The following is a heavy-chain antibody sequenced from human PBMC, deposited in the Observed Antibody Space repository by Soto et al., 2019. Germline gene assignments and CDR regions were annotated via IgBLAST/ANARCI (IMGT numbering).Heavy chain of an antibody. D-gene: IGHD4-17*01. CDR2: ISAYNGNT. Sequence: ASVKVSCKASGYTFTSYGISWVRQAPGQGLEWMGWISAYNGNTNYAQKLQGRVTMTTDTSTSTAYMELRSLRSDDTAVYYCAGEVPDYGDYVIYYYYYMDVWGKGTTVTVSS. V-gene: IGHV1-18*01. CDR3: AGEVPDYGDYVIYYYYYMDV. J-gene: IGHJ6*03. CDR1: GYTFTSYG.